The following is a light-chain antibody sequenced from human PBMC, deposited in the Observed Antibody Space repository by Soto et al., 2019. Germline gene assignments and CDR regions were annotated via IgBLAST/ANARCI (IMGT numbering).Light chain of an antibody. CDR2: AAS. CDR3: QHYKSIRT. V-gene: IGKV1D-16*01. Sequence: DIQMTQSPSSLSASVGDRITITCRASQGINNWLAWYQQRAEEAPKPLIYAASILQSGVPSRFSGSGSGTEFTLTISSLQPDDFATYYCQHYKSIRTFGQGTKVDIK. CDR1: QGINNW. J-gene: IGKJ1*01.